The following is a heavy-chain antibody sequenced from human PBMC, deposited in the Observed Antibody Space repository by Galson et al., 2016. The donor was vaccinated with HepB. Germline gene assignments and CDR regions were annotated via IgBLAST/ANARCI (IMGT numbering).Heavy chain of an antibody. D-gene: IGHD3-10*01. CDR2: ISRRESP. CDR1: GDSVSGTNW. Sequence: SETLSLTCAVSGDSVSGTNWWGWVRQPPGQGLEFIGEISRRESPNYSPSLKSQVTMSVDKSKNQFSLTLTSVTAADTAVYYCVRILFGFQGMDVWGQGTTVTVSS. J-gene: IGHJ6*02. CDR3: VRILFGFQGMDV. V-gene: IGHV4-4*02.